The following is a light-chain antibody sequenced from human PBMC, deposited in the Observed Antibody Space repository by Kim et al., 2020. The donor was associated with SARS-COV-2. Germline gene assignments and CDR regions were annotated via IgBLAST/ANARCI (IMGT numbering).Light chain of an antibody. CDR3: QSYDSSLSGWV. Sequence: RVTISCTGSSYNIGAGYDVHWYQQLPGPAPKLLTYGISNRPSGVTDRFSGSKSGTSASLAITGLQAEDEADYSCQSYDSSLSGWVFGGGTQLTVL. CDR2: GIS. V-gene: IGLV1-40*01. CDR1: SYNIGAGYD. J-gene: IGLJ3*02.